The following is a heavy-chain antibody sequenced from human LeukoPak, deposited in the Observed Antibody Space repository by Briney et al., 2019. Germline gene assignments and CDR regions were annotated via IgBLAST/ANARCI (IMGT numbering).Heavy chain of an antibody. V-gene: IGHV1-18*01. Sequence: ASVKVSCKASGYTFTSYGISWVRQAPGQGLEWMGWISAYNGNTNYAQKLQGRVTMTTDTSTSTAYMELRSLRSDDTAVYYCARGSQALRGYSGYANWFDPWGQGTLVTVSS. CDR3: ARGSQALRGYSGYANWFDP. CDR2: ISAYNGNT. CDR1: GYTFTSYG. J-gene: IGHJ5*02. D-gene: IGHD5-12*01.